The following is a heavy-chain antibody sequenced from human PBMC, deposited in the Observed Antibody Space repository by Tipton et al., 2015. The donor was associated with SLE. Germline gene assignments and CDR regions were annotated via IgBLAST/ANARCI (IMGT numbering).Heavy chain of an antibody. CDR3: ARRPPNDYGGHFDY. V-gene: IGHV4-59*08. Sequence: TLSLTCTVSGGSISSYYWSWIRQPPGKGLEWIGYSYYSGSTYYNPSLKSRVTISVDTSKNQFSLKLRSVTAADTAVYYCARRPPNDYGGHFDYWGQGTLVTVSS. J-gene: IGHJ4*02. CDR1: GGSISSYY. CDR2: SYYSGST. D-gene: IGHD4-23*01.